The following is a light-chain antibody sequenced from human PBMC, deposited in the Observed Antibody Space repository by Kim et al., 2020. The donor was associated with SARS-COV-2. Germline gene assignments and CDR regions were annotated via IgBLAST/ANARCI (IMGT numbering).Light chain of an antibody. V-gene: IGLV1-44*01. CDR1: SSNIGTNS. CDR3: AAWDDSLNNVV. CDR2: SDT. J-gene: IGLJ2*01. Sequence: GQEVTFSCSGGSSNIGTNSVTWYQGLPGTAPKLLIYSDTERHSGVPDRFSGSRFGNSASLAITGLQSEDEADYFCAAWDDSLNNVVFGGGTQLTVL.